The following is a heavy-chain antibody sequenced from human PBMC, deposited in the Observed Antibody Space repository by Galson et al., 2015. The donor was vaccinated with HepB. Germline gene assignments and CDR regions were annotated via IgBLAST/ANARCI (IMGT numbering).Heavy chain of an antibody. CDR1: GFIFGSYW. J-gene: IGHJ4*02. CDR3: AKDDAGIGMSY. V-gene: IGHV3-7*03. D-gene: IGHD6-13*01. Sequence: SLRLSCAASGFIFGSYWMSWVRQAPGKGLEWVANIKLDGSDKYYVDSVKGRFTISRDNAKNSLYLQMNNLRAEDTAIYYCAKDDAGIGMSYWGRGTLVTVFS. CDR2: IKLDGSDK.